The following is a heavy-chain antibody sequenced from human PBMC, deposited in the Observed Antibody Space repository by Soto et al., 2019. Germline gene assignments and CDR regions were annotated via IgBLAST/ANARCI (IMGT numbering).Heavy chain of an antibody. CDR3: VRVKETSGWGAFDY. D-gene: IGHD6-19*01. V-gene: IGHV3-74*01. J-gene: IGHJ4*02. CDR1: GFTFSGFW. CDR2: INGDGSVT. Sequence: EVELVESGGGLVQPGGSLRLSCTASGFTFSGFWMHWVRQAPGKGLVWVSRINGDGSVTNYADSVKGRFTISSDNAKNTLDLQMNSLRVEDTAVYYCVRVKETSGWGAFDYWGQGTLVTVSS.